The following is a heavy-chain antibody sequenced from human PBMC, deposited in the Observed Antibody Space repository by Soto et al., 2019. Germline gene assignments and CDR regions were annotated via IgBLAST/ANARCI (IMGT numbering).Heavy chain of an antibody. D-gene: IGHD6-13*01. J-gene: IGHJ5*01. CDR1: GGTFSSYA. CDR2: INPIGGST. CDR3: ATAAYSTSWYDF. V-gene: IGHV1-46*01. Sequence: ASVKVSCKASGGTFSSYAISWVRQAPGQGLEWMGLINPIGGSTSYAQKFQGRVTMTTDTSTSTVYMELSSLRSEDTAVYYCATAAYSTSWYDFWGQGTLVTVSS.